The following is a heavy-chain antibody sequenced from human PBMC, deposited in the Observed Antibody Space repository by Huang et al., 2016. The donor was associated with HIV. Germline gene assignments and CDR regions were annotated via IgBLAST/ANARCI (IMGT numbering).Heavy chain of an antibody. D-gene: IGHD1-7*01. V-gene: IGHV3-7*01. J-gene: IGHJ6*02. CDR3: ATKTAAMDI. CDR1: QLTFGADW. Sequence: VESGGRLVKPGGSLRLSCVGSQLTFGADWLSWVRQFPGKGLGWVANSKQDESEKYYVESVKGRFNISRDNAKKVLFLEMNNVRVEDTATYYCATKTAAMDIWGQGTTVTVS. CDR2: SKQDESEK.